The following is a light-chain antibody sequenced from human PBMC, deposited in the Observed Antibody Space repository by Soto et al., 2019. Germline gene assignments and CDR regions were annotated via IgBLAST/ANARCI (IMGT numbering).Light chain of an antibody. V-gene: IGKV1-39*01. CDR2: TAS. Sequence: DIRMTQSPSSLSASVGDTVTMTCRASRSISSHLNWYQHKPGKAPNLLMYTASNLQSGVPSRFSGSGSGTDFPPRISSLRPEEIATYFCQQSYNSHPRTFGQGTKVDIK. CDR1: RSISSH. CDR3: QQSYNSHPRT. J-gene: IGKJ1*01.